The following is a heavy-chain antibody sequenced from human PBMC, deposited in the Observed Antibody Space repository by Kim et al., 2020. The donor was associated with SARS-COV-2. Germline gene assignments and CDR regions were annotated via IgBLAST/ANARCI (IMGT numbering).Heavy chain of an antibody. CDR1: GFTFSSYA. CDR2: ISSNGGST. D-gene: IGHD3-10*01. J-gene: IGHJ4*02. V-gene: IGHV3-64D*06. CDR3: VKDGEIWFGEVSHDY. Sequence: GGSLRLSCSASGFTFSSYAMHWVRQAPGKGLEYVSAISSNGGSTYYADSVKGRFTISRDNSKNTLYLQMSSLRAEDTAVYYCVKDGEIWFGEVSHDYWGQGTLVTVSS.